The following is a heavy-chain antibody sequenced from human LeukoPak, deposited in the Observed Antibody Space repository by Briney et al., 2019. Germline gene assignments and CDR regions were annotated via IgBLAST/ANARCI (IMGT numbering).Heavy chain of an antibody. J-gene: IGHJ6*03. CDR1: GGSFSGYY. CDR3: ARTVNNWNYDYMDV. V-gene: IGHV4-34*01. CDR2: INHSGST. Sequence: SETLSLTCAVYGGSFSGYYWSWIRQPPGKGLEWIGEINHSGSTNYNPSLKSRVTISVDTSKNQFSLKLSSVTAADTAVYYCARTVNNWNYDYMDVWGKGTTVTASS. D-gene: IGHD1-20*01.